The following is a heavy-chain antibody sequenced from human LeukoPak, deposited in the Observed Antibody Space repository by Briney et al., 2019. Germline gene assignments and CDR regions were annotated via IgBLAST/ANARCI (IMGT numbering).Heavy chain of an antibody. CDR1: GFTFSSYW. CDR2: IKQDGSEK. D-gene: IGHD2-2*01. CDR3: AKVGGRYCSSTSCWPFDY. Sequence: GGSLRLSCAASGFTFSSYWMSWVRQAPGKGLEWVANIKQDGSEKYYVDSVKGRFTISRDNAKNSLYLQMNSLRAEDTAVYYCAKVGGRYCSSTSCWPFDYWGQGTLVTVSS. V-gene: IGHV3-7*01. J-gene: IGHJ4*02.